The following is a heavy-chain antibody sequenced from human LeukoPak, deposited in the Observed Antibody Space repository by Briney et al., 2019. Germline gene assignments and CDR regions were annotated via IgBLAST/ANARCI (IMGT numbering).Heavy chain of an antibody. CDR1: GFTFSSYG. V-gene: IGHV3-23*01. CDR3: ARDMVGPTAYFDY. J-gene: IGHJ4*02. CDR2: ISGSGGST. Sequence: AGGSLRLSCAASGFTFSSYGMSWVRQAPGKGLEWVSAISGSGGSTYYADSVKGRFTISRDNAKNSLYLQMNSLRAEDTAVYYCARDMVGPTAYFDYWGQGTLVTVSS. D-gene: IGHD1-26*01.